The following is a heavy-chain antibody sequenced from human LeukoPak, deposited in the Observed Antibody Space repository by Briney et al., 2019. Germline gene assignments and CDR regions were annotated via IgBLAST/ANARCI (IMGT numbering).Heavy chain of an antibody. CDR3: AGGGLELRGRY. V-gene: IGHV4-59*12. CDR2: IYYSGST. Sequence: SETLSLTCTVSGGSISSYYWSWIRQPPGKGLEGIGYIYYSGSTNYNPSLKSRVTISVDTSKNQFSLKLSSVTAADTAVYYCAGGGLELRGRYWGQGTLVTVSS. J-gene: IGHJ4*02. D-gene: IGHD1-7*01. CDR1: GGSISSYY.